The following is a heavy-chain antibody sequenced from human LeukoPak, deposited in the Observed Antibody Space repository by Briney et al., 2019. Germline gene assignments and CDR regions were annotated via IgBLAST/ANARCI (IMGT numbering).Heavy chain of an antibody. J-gene: IGHJ6*02. CDR3: ARDQRDGLTGDYYYGMDV. CDR1: GGSISSYY. V-gene: IGHV4-4*07. Sequence: SETLSLTCTVSGGSISSYYWSWIRQPAGKGLEWIGRIYTSGSTNYNPSLKSRVTMSVDTSKNQFSLKLSSVTAADTAVYYCARDQRDGLTGDYYYGMDVWGQGTTVTVSS. D-gene: IGHD5-24*01. CDR2: IYTSGST.